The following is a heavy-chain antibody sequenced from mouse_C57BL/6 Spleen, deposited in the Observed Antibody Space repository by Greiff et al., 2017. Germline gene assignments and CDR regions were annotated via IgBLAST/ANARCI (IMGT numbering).Heavy chain of an antibody. J-gene: IGHJ4*01. CDR2: IDPSDSYT. CDR1: GYTFTSYW. Sequence: QVQLQQPGAELVKPGASVKLSCKASGYTFTSYWMQWVKQRPGQGLEWIGEIDPSDSYTNYNQKFKGKATLSVDTSSSTAYMQLSSLTSEDSAVYYCARQEDRYDAMDYWGQGTSVTVSS. CDR3: ARQEDRYDAMDY. V-gene: IGHV1-50*01. D-gene: IGHD2-14*01.